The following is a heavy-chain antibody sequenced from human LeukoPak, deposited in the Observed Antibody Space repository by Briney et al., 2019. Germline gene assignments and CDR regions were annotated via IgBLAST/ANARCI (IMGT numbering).Heavy chain of an antibody. V-gene: IGHV3-48*04. CDR2: ISSSSSTI. D-gene: IGHD1-1*01. CDR1: GFTFSSYS. J-gene: IGHJ4*02. Sequence: PGGSLRLSCAASGFTFSSYSMNWVRQAPGKGLEWVSYISSSSSTIYYADSVKGRFTISRDNAKNSLYLQMNSLRAEDTAVYYCARDGGTGTNVYWGQGTLVTVSS. CDR3: ARDGGTGTNVY.